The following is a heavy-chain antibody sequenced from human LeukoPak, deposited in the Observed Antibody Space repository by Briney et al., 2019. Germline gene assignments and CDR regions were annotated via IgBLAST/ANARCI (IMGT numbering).Heavy chain of an antibody. CDR1: GYTFTVHF. V-gene: IGHV1-2*02. J-gene: IGHJ6*03. CDR3: ARDPGMGAVRGYYYFYYMDV. CDR2: INPNSGDT. D-gene: IGHD1-26*01. Sequence: GASVKVSCKASGYTFTVHFMHWVRQAPGQRLEWMGWINPNSGDTNYAQKFQGRVTMTRDTSISTAYMELSRLRSDDTAVYYCARDPGMGAVRGYYYFYYMDVWGKGTTVAVSS.